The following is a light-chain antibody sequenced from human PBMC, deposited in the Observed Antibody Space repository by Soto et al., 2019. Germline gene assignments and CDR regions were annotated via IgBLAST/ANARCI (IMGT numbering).Light chain of an antibody. CDR3: QQFHYWWT. CDR1: QGISSY. V-gene: IGKV1-8*01. CDR2: AAS. J-gene: IGKJ1*01. Sequence: AIRMTQSPSSFSASTGDRVTITCRASQGISSYLAWYQQKPGKAPKLLIYAASTLQSGVPSRFSGSGSGTDFTLTISSLQSEDFAFYYCQQFHYWWTFGQGTKVDIK.